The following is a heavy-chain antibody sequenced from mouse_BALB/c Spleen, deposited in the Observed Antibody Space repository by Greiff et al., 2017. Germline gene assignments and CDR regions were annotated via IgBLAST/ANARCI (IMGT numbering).Heavy chain of an antibody. CDR1: GFTFNTYA. V-gene: IGHV10-1*02. CDR2: IRSKSNNYAT. CDR3: VRARATAMDY. J-gene: IGHJ4*01. Sequence: EVKVVESGGGLVQPKGSLKLSCAASGFTFNTYAMNWVRQAPGKGLEWVARIRSKSNNYATYYADSVKDRFTISRDDSQSMLYLQMNNLKTEDTAMYYCVRARATAMDYWGQGTSVTVSS. D-gene: IGHD3-1*01.